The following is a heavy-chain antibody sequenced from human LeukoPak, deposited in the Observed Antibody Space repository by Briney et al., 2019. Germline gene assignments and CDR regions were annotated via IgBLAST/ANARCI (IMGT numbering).Heavy chain of an antibody. J-gene: IGHJ4*02. D-gene: IGHD2-2*01. CDR2: IDPSDSYT. CDR3: ARLPLVPAAQIVATIGGDY. V-gene: IGHV5-10-1*01. CDR1: GYSFTSYW. Sequence: GESLKISCKGSGYSFTSYWISWVRQMPGKGLEWWERIDPSDSYTNYSPSFQGHVTISADKSISTAYLQWSSLKASDTAMYYCARLPLVPAAQIVATIGGDYWGQGTLVTVSS.